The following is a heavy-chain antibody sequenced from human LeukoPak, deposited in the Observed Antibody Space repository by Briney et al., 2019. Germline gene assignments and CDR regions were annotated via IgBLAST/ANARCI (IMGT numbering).Heavy chain of an antibody. V-gene: IGHV4-4*02. CDR3: ARAERYFDWFTRPGGMDV. CDR1: GGSISSSNW. CDR2: IYHSGST. Sequence: NPSETLSLTCAVSGGSISSSNWWSWVRQPPGKGLEWIGEIYHSGSTNYNPSLKSRVTISVDKSKYQFSLKLSSVTAADTAVYYCARAERYFDWFTRPGGMDVWGQGTTVTVSS. D-gene: IGHD3-9*01. J-gene: IGHJ6*02.